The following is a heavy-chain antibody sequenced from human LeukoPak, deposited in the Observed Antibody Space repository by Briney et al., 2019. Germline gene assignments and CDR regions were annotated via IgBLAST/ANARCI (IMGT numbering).Heavy chain of an antibody. CDR3: ARQDPFYESSGYFDY. CDR1: GGSMSSYY. CDR2: IYYSGNT. V-gene: IGHV4-59*08. Sequence: SETLSLTCTVSGGSMSSYYWSWIRQPPGKGLEWIGYIYYSGNTNYNHNPSLNSRVTISVETSKNQFSLKLSSVTAADTAVYYCARQDPFYESSGYFDYWGQGTLATVSS. J-gene: IGHJ4*02. D-gene: IGHD3-22*01.